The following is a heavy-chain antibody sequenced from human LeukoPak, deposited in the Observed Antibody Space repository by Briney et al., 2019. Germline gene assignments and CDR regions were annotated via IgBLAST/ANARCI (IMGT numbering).Heavy chain of an antibody. D-gene: IGHD3-16*02. V-gene: IGHV4-34*01. CDR1: GGSISSYY. Sequence: SETLSLTCTVSGGSISSYYWSWIRQPPGKGLEWIGEINHSGSTNYNPSLKSRVTISVDTSKNQFSLKLSSVTAADTAVYYCARDTFAMITFGGVIAPHHFDYWGQGTLVTVSS. CDR3: ARDTFAMITFGGVIAPHHFDY. CDR2: INHSGST. J-gene: IGHJ4*02.